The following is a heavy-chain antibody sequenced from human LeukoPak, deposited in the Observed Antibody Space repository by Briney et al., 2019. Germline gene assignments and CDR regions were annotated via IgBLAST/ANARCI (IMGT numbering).Heavy chain of an antibody. D-gene: IGHD6-19*01. Sequence: SETLSLTCTVSGYSISSGYYWGWIRQPPGKGLEWIGSIYHSGSTYYNPSLKSRVTISVDTSKNQFSLKLSSVTAADTAVYYCARIGTRGWDFDYWGQGTLVTLSS. V-gene: IGHV4-38-2*02. CDR2: IYHSGST. CDR1: GYSISSGYY. CDR3: ARIGTRGWDFDY. J-gene: IGHJ4*02.